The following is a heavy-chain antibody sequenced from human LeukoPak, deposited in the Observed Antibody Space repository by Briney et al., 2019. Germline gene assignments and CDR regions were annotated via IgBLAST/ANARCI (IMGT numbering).Heavy chain of an antibody. CDR1: GFTFSSYA. J-gene: IGHJ4*02. D-gene: IGHD3-22*01. V-gene: IGHV3-23*01. Sequence: GGSRRLSCAASGFTFSSYAMSWVRQAPGKGMEWVSAISGSGGSTYYADSVKGRFTISRDNSKNTLYLQMNSLRAEDTAVYYCAKDPHDSSGYYYAYWGQGTLVTVSS. CDR2: ISGSGGST. CDR3: AKDPHDSSGYYYAY.